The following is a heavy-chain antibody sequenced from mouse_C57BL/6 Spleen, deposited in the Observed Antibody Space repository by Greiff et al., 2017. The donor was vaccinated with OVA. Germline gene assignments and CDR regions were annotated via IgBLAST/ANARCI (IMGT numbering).Heavy chain of an antibody. Sequence: QVQLQQSGAELVMPGASVKLSCKASGYTFTSYWMHWVKQRPGQGLEWIGEIDPSDSYTNYNQKFKGKSTLTVDKSSSTAYMQLSSLTSDDSAVYYCARSFYYGSSYFDYWGQGTTLTVSS. CDR3: ARSFYYGSSYFDY. J-gene: IGHJ2*01. V-gene: IGHV1-69*01. CDR1: GYTFTSYW. CDR2: IDPSDSYT. D-gene: IGHD1-1*01.